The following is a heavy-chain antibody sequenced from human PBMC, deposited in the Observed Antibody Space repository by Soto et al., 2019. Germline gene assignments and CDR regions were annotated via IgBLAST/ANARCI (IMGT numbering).Heavy chain of an antibody. V-gene: IGHV3-30*09. CDR2: ISYDGSNK. J-gene: IGHJ5*02. CDR3: ASWSVDSSGYNYNWFDP. Sequence: LRLSCAASGFTFSSYAMHWVRQAPGKGLEWVAVISYDGSNKYYADSVKGRFAISRDNSKNTLYLQMNSLRAEDTAVYYCASWSVDSSGYNYNWFDPWGQGTLVTVSS. CDR1: GFTFSSYA. D-gene: IGHD3-22*01.